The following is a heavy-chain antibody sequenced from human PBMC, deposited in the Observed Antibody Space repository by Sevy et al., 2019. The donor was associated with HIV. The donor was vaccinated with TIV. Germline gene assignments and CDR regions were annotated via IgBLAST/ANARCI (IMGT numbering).Heavy chain of an antibody. CDR3: ARGFYDSSGYYPIWFDP. V-gene: IGHV3-21*01. Sequence: GGSLRLSCAASGFTFSSYSMNWVRQAPGKGLEWVSSISSSSSYIYYADSVKGRFTISRDNAKNSLYLQMNSLRAEDTAVYYCARGFYDSSGYYPIWFDPWGHGTLVTVSS. CDR2: ISSSSSYI. CDR1: GFTFSSYS. D-gene: IGHD3-22*01. J-gene: IGHJ5*02.